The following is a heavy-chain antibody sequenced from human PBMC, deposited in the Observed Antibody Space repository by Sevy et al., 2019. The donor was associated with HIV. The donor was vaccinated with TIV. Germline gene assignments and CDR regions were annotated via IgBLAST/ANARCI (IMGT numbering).Heavy chain of an antibody. CDR2: ISSSGSPI. V-gene: IGHV3-48*03. CDR3: ARDLPGDSRMDV. D-gene: IGHD3-22*01. Sequence: GESLKISYAASGFTFSSYEMNWVRQAPGKGLEWVSYISSSGSPIYYADSVKGRFTISRDNAKNSLYLQMNSLRAEDTGVYYCARDLPGDSRMDVWGQGTTVTVSS. J-gene: IGHJ6*02. CDR1: GFTFSSYE.